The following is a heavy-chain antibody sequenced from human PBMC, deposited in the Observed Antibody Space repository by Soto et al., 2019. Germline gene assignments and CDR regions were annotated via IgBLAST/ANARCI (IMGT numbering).Heavy chain of an antibody. Sequence: ASLRLSCAACGFTVSSYGLCWVRQEQGKGLEWVSAISGSGGSTYYADSVKGRFTISRDNSKNTLYLQMNSLRAEDTAVYYCAKVTLYDFWSGYSWFFDYWGQGTLVTVSS. V-gene: IGHV3-23*01. D-gene: IGHD3-3*01. CDR1: GFTVSSYG. CDR3: AKVTLYDFWSGYSWFFDY. J-gene: IGHJ4*02. CDR2: ISGSGGST.